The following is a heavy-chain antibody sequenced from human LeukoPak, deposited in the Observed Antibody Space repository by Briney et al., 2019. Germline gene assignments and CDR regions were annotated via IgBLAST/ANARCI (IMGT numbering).Heavy chain of an antibody. V-gene: IGHV4-31*11. D-gene: IGHD1-26*01. CDR1: GGSLSGYY. Sequence: SETLSLTCAVYGGSLSGYYWSWIRQHPGKGLEWIGYIYYSGSTYYNPSLKSRVTISVDTSKNQFSLKLSSVTAADTAVYYCASLINGSFDYWGQGTLVTVSS. CDR2: IYYSGST. J-gene: IGHJ4*02. CDR3: ASLINGSFDY.